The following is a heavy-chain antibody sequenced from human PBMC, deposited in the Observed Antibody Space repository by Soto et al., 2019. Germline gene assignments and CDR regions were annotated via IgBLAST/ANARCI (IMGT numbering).Heavy chain of an antibody. D-gene: IGHD2-21*01. V-gene: IGHV3-33*01. CDR3: AREPDGYGDGSYLHY. Sequence: QVQLVQSGGGVVQPGRSLRLSCAASGFTFSSYGMHWVRQSPGKGLELVAVIWYDGSNKYYSDSMKCRFTITRDKSKRTPYRQRKSLRAEATAVYYRAREPDGYGDGSYLHYWGQGTLVSVSS. CDR1: GFTFSSYG. J-gene: IGHJ4*02. CDR2: IWYDGSNK.